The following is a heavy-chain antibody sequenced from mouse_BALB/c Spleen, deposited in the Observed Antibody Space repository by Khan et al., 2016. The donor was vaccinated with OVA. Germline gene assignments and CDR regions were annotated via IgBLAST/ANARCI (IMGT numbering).Heavy chain of an antibody. CDR2: INPSTDYT. J-gene: IGHJ3*01. CDR3: ARRGVYGIFAY. D-gene: IGHD2-1*01. Sequence: VQLQQSGAELAKPGASVKMSCKASGYTFTNYWMHWVKQRPGQGLEWIGYINPSTDYTEYNQKFKDKATLTADKSSRPAYMQLSSLKSEDSAVYYCARRGVYGIFAYWGQGTLVTVSA. CDR1: GYTFTNYW. V-gene: IGHV1-7*01.